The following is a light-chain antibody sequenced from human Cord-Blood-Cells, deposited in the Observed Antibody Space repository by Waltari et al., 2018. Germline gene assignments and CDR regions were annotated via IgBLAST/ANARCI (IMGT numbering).Light chain of an antibody. CDR3: CSYAGSSTWV. CDR1: SSDVGSYNL. Sequence: QSALTQPASVSGSPGQSITISCTGTSSDVGSYNLVSWYQQHPGQAPKLSIYEGSKRPSGVSNRFSGSKSGNTASLTISGLQAEDEADYYCCSYAGSSTWVFGGGTKLTVL. V-gene: IGLV2-23*01. J-gene: IGLJ3*02. CDR2: EGS.